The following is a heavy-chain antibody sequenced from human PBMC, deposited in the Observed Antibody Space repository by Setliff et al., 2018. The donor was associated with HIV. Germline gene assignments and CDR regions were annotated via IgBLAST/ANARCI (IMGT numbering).Heavy chain of an antibody. CDR3: ARASHMTPGNLLHSTGPYYSYYMDV. J-gene: IGHJ6*03. D-gene: IGHD4-4*01. Sequence: SETLSLTCTVSGGSISSYFWSWIRQPPGKGLEWIGYIYTNGSTNYNPSLKSRVTISVDTSKNQFSLKLSSVTAADTAVYYCARASHMTPGNLLHSTGPYYSYYMDVWGRGTTVTVSS. CDR2: IYTNGST. CDR1: GGSISSYF. V-gene: IGHV4-4*08.